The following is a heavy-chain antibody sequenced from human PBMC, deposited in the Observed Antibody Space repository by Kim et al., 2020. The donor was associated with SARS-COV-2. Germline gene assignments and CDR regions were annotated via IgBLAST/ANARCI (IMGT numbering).Heavy chain of an antibody. V-gene: IGHV4-39*01. Sequence: STSSNPSPKSPVTISRDTSKKQFSLKLSSVTAADTAVYYCAGHTEAVDFQHWGQGTLVTVSS. CDR2: ST. CDR3: AGHTEAVDFQH. J-gene: IGHJ1*01. D-gene: IGHD2-15*01.